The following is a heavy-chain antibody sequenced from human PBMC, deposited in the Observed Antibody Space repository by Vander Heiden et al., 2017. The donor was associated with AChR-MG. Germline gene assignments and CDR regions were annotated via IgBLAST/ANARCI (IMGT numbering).Heavy chain of an antibody. D-gene: IGHD2-2*01. Sequence: QVQLVQSGAEVKKPGASVKVSCKASGYTCTGYYIHWVRPGPGQGLEWMGWINPNSGGTNYAQKFQGRVTMTRDTSISTAYMELSRLRSDDTAVYYCARAAGGCSSTSCYPGGVDYYYMDVWGKGTTVTVSS. V-gene: IGHV1-2*02. J-gene: IGHJ6*03. CDR2: INPNSGGT. CDR1: GYTCTGYY. CDR3: ARAAGGCSSTSCYPGGVDYYYMDV.